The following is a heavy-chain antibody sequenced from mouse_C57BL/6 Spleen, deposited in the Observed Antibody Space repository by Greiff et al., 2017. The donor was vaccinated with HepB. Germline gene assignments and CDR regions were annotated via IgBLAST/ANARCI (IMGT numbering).Heavy chain of an antibody. CDR1: GYSITSGYY. CDR2: ISYDGSN. Sequence: EVQLVESGPGLVKPSQSLSLTCSVTGYSITSGYYWNWIRQFPGNKLEWMGYISYDGSNNYNPSLKNRISITRDTSKNQFFLKLNSVTTEDTATYYCARAKAAQATWFAYWGQGTLVTVSA. V-gene: IGHV3-6*01. J-gene: IGHJ3*01. D-gene: IGHD3-2*02. CDR3: ARAKAAQATWFAY.